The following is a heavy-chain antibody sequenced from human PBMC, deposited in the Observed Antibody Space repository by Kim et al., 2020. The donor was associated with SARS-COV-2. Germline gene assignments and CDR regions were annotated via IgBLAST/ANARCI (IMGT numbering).Heavy chain of an antibody. J-gene: IGHJ6*02. V-gene: IGHV4-59*08. CDR3: ARGDFDWLLPGYYYYYGMDV. D-gene: IGHD3-9*01. Sequence: SETLSLTCTVSGGSISSYYWSWIRQPPGKGLEWIGYIYYSGSTNYNPSLKSRVTISVDTSKNQFSLKLSSVTAADTAVYYCARGDFDWLLPGYYYYYGMDVWGQGTTVTVSS. CDR1: GGSISSYY. CDR2: IYYSGST.